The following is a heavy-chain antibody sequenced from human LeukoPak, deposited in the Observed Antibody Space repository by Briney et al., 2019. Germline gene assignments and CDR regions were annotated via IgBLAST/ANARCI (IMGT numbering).Heavy chain of an antibody. V-gene: IGHV4-31*03. J-gene: IGHJ4*02. CDR1: GDSISSGGHY. D-gene: IGHD3-10*01. Sequence: NTSETLSLTCTVSGDSISSGGHYWNWLRQRPGKGLEWIGYIFHTGSTYYNPSLKSRVTISVDTSKNQFSLKLSSVTAADTAVYYCARSPGSWNEYGRLEYWGQGALVTVSS. CDR3: ARSPGSWNEYGRLEY. CDR2: IFHTGST.